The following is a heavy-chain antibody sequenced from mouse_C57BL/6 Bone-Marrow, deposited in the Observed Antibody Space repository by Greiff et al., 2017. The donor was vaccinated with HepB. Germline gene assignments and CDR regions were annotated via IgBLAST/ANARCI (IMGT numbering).Heavy chain of an antibody. Sequence: VHVKQSGPELVKPGASVKISCKASGYSFTDYNMNWVKQSNGKSLEWIGVINPNYGTTSYNQKFKGKATLTVDQSSSTAYMQLNSLTSEDSAVYYCAFITTVVAYYFDYWGQGTTLTVSS. CDR1: GYSFTDYN. V-gene: IGHV1-39*01. CDR3: AFITTVVAYYFDY. CDR2: INPNYGTT. J-gene: IGHJ2*01. D-gene: IGHD1-1*01.